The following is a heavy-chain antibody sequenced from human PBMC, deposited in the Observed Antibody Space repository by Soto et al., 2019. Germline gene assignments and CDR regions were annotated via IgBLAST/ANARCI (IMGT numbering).Heavy chain of an antibody. D-gene: IGHD3-10*01. CDR3: ARSISGYYGSGIYYNVAAESLNY. J-gene: IGHJ4*02. CDR1: GGSFSGYY. V-gene: IGHV4-34*01. CDR2: INHSGST. Sequence: ETLSLTCAVYGGSFSGYYWSWIRQPPGKGLEWIGEINHSGSTNYNPSLKSRVTISVDTSKNQFSLKLSSVTAADTAVYYCARSISGYYGSGIYYNVAAESLNYWGQETLVTVS.